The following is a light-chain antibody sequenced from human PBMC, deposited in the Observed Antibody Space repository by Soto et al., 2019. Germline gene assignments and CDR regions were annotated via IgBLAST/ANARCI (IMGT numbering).Light chain of an antibody. V-gene: IGKV1-39*01. CDR3: QDYSAYPTWT. Sequence: DIQMTQSPSSLSASVGDTVTITCRASQSIGMFSSWYQQKPGKAPKLLMYRSSTLQNGVPSRFSGSGSGTFFTLTISSLQLEDFATYYCQDYSAYPTWTFGQGTKVDIK. CDR1: QSIGMF. J-gene: IGKJ1*01. CDR2: RSS.